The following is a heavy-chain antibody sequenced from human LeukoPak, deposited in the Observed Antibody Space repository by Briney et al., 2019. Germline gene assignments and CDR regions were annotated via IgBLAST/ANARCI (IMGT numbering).Heavy chain of an antibody. V-gene: IGHV4-59*08. J-gene: IGHJ4*02. Sequence: SETLSLTCTVSGGSISSYYWSWIRQPPGKGLEWIGYIYYSGSTNDNPSLKSRVTISVDTSKNQFSLKLSSVTAADTAVYYCARHTELGGDFDYWGQGTLVTVSS. CDR2: IYYSGST. D-gene: IGHD1-14*01. CDR3: ARHTELGGDFDY. CDR1: GGSISSYY.